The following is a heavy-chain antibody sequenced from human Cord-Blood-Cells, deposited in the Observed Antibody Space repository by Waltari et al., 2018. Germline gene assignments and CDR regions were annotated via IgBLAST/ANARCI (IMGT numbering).Heavy chain of an antibody. Sequence: QVQLQQWGAGLLKPSETLSLTCAVYGGSFSGYYWSWIRQPPGKGLEWIGEINDSGSTNYNPSLKSRVTISVDTSKNQFSLKLSSVTAADTAVYYCARGLTGGIWGQGTLVTVSS. CDR1: GGSFSGYY. CDR2: INDSGST. D-gene: IGHD7-27*01. J-gene: IGHJ4*02. V-gene: IGHV4-34*01. CDR3: ARGLTGGI.